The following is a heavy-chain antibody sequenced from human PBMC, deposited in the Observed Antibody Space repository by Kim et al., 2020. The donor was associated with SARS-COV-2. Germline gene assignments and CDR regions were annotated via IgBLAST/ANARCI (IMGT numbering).Heavy chain of an antibody. CDR2: ISGSGGST. CDR1: GFTFSSYA. D-gene: IGHD3-22*01. V-gene: IGHV3-23*01. J-gene: IGHJ3*02. CDR3: AKDSLVVVISAATDAFDI. Sequence: GGSLRLSCAASGFTFSSYAMSWVRQAPGKGLEWVSAISGSGGSTYYADSVKGRFTISRDNSKNTLYLQMNSLRAEDTAVYYCAKDSLVVVISAATDAFDIWGQGTMVTVSS.